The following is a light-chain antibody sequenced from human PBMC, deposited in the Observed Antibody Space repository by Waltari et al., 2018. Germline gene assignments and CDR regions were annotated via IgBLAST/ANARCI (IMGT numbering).Light chain of an antibody. CDR1: QSVSSY. CDR3: QQRDNWPPDT. J-gene: IGKJ2*01. Sequence: ETVLTQSPATLSLSPGERATLSCRASQSVSSYLAWYQQKPGQAPRLLIYDASTRATGVPSRFGGSGSGTDFTLTISSLEPEDFAVYYCQQRDNWPPDTFGQGTKLEIK. V-gene: IGKV3-11*01. CDR2: DAS.